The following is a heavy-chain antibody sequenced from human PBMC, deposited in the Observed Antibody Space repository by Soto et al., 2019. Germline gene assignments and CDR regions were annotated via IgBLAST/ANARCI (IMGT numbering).Heavy chain of an antibody. V-gene: IGHV3-53*01. Sequence: GESLKISCAASGFTVSSNYMSWVRQAPGKGLEWVSVIYSGGSTYYADSVKGRFTISRDNSKNTLYLQMNSLRAEDTAVYYCARDVYYYDSSGYLGGYFDYWGQGTLVTVSS. CDR2: IYSGGST. CDR3: ARDVYYYDSSGYLGGYFDY. CDR1: GFTVSSNY. D-gene: IGHD3-22*01. J-gene: IGHJ4*02.